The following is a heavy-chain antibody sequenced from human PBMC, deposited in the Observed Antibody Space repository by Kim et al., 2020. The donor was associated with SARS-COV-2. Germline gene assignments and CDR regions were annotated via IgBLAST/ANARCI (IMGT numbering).Heavy chain of an antibody. D-gene: IGHD3-22*01. J-gene: IGHJ4*02. CDR3: ARDYVSSGYYLAPDY. Sequence: DSVKGRFTISRNTSKNTLYLKMNSRRAEDTAVYYWARDYVSSGYYLAPDYWGQGTLVTVSS. V-gene: IGHV3-30*07.